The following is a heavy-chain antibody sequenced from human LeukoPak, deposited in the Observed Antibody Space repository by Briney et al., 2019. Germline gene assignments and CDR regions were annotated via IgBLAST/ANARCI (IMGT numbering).Heavy chain of an antibody. Sequence: ASVKVSCKASGGTFSSYAISWVRQAPGQGLEWMGRIIPILGIANYAQKFQGRVTITADESTSTAYMELSSLRSEDTAVYYCARESVEYSGSYGAPCFDYWGQGTLVTVSS. V-gene: IGHV1-69*04. CDR2: IIPILGIA. CDR1: GGTFSSYA. J-gene: IGHJ4*02. D-gene: IGHD1-26*01. CDR3: ARESVEYSGSYGAPCFDY.